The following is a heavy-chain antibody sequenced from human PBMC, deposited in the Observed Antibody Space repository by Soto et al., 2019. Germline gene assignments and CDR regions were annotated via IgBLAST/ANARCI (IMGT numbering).Heavy chain of an antibody. CDR2: ISGSGGST. Sequence: EVQLLESGGGLVQPGGSLRLSCAASGFTFSSYAMSWVRQAPGKGLEWVSAISGSGGSTYYADSVKGRFTISRDNSKNTLYLQMNSLRAEDTAVYYWAKDLNCSGGSCYSYRASRATLYYYYGMDVWGQGTTVTVSS. CDR1: GFTFSSYA. CDR3: AKDLNCSGGSCYSYRASRATLYYYYGMDV. D-gene: IGHD2-15*01. J-gene: IGHJ6*02. V-gene: IGHV3-23*01.